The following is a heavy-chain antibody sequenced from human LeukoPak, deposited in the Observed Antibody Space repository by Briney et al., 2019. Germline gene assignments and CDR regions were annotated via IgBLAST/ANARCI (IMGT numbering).Heavy chain of an antibody. CDR1: GFTVSSNS. J-gene: IGHJ4*02. CDR3: ARRAGAYSHPYDY. CDR2: IYSGST. D-gene: IGHD4-17*01. Sequence: GGSLRHSCTVSGFTVSSNSMSWVRQAPGKGLEWVSFIYSGSTHYSDSVKGRFTISRDNSKNTLYLQMNSLRAEDTAVYYCARRAGAYSHPYDYWGQGTLVTVSS. V-gene: IGHV3-53*01.